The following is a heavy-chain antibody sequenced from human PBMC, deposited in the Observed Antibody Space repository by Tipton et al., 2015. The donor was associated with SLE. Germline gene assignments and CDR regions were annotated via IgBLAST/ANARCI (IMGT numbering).Heavy chain of an antibody. V-gene: IGHV4-39*02. D-gene: IGHD3-3*01. J-gene: IGHJ6*02. CDR3: ARDPGRYDFGPYGMDV. CDR2: IYYSGNT. Sequence: TLSLTCTVSGDSIDMNSHYWGWIRQPPGKGLEWIGSIYYSGNTYHNPSLKSRVTISVDTSKNHFSLKLSSVTAADTAVYYCARDPGRYDFGPYGMDVWGQGTTVTVSS. CDR1: GDSIDMNSHY.